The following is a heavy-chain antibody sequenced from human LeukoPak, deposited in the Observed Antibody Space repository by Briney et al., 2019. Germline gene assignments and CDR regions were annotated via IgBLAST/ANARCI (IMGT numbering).Heavy chain of an antibody. D-gene: IGHD2-2*01. CDR2: INHSGST. CDR3: ARRHCSSTSCYLGCMSYFDY. Sequence: SETLSLTCAVYGGSFSDYYWSWIRQPPGKGLEWIGEINHSGSTNYNPSLKSRVTISVDTSKNQFSLKLSSVTAADTAVYYCARRHCSSTSCYLGCMSYFDYWGQGTLVTVSS. J-gene: IGHJ4*02. CDR1: GGSFSDYY. V-gene: IGHV4-34*01.